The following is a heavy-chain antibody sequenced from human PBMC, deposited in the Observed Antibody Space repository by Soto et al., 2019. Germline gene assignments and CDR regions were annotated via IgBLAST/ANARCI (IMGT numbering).Heavy chain of an antibody. Sequence: GGSLRLSCAASGFTFSSSAMHWVRQAPGKGLEWVAIISYDGSSKSYADSVKGRFTISRDNSKNTLYLQMNSLRAEDSAVYYCARDRDWIRAYYFDSWGQGTLVTVSS. D-gene: IGHD1-1*01. CDR2: ISYDGSSK. CDR3: ARDRDWIRAYYFDS. V-gene: IGHV3-30*03. CDR1: GFTFSSSA. J-gene: IGHJ4*02.